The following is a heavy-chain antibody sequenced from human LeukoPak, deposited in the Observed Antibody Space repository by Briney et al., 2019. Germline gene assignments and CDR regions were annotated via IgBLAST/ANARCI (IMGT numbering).Heavy chain of an antibody. CDR2: IIPIFGTA. CDR3: VRGRWLPWYFDQ. D-gene: IGHD5-24*01. Sequence: SVKVSCKASGGTFSSYAISWVRQAPGQGLEWMGGIIPIFGTANYAQKFQGRVKIPTHESTRTAYMELSSLRSEDTGVYYCVRGRWLPWYFDQWRRGTLVSLST. CDR1: GGTFSSYA. J-gene: IGHJ4*02. V-gene: IGHV1-69*05.